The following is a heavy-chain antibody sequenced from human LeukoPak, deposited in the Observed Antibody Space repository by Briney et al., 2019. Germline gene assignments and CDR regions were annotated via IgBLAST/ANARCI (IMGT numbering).Heavy chain of an antibody. CDR2: IYYSGST. CDR3: ARSIVVVPAAMPARVSNWFDP. CDR1: GGSISSYY. D-gene: IGHD2-2*01. Sequence: SETLSLTCTVSGGSISSYYWSWIRQPPGKGLEWIEYIYYSGSTYYNPSLKSRVTISVDTSKNQFSLKLSSVTAADTAVYYCARSIVVVPAAMPARVSNWFDPWGQGTLVTVSS. V-gene: IGHV4-59*08. J-gene: IGHJ5*02.